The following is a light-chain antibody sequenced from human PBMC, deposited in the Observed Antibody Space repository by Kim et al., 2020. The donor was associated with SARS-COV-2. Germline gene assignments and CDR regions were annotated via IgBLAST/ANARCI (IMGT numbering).Light chain of an antibody. V-gene: IGKV1-5*03. CDR1: QSISSW. CDR2: KAS. J-gene: IGKJ1*01. CDR3: QQYNSWGT. Sequence: DIQMTQSPSTLSASVGDRVTITCRASQSISSWLAWYQQKPGKAPKLLIYKASSLESGVPSRFSDSGSGTEFTLTISSLQPDDFATYYCQQYNSWGTFGQGTKVDIK.